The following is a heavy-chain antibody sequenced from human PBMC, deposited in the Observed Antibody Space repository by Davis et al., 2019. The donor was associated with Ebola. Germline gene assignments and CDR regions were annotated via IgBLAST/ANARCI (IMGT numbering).Heavy chain of an antibody. CDR1: LRTLRSYA. CDR3: ARERSPLYSSSKGAGMDV. V-gene: IGHV1-69*04. CDR2: IIPILGIP. J-gene: IGHJ6*02. D-gene: IGHD6-13*01. Sequence: SVPVPCLASLRTLRSYAISWLRQAPPQGLEWMGSIIPILGIPHYAQKFQGRVTITADKSTSTAYMELSSLRSDDTAVYYCARERSPLYSSSKGAGMDVWGQGTTVTVSS.